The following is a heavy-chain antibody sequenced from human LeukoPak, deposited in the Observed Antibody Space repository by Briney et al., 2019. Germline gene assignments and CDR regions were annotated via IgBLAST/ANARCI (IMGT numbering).Heavy chain of an antibody. CDR1: GGSFSGYY. CDR3: ARSGGYYYDSRYYFDY. V-gene: IGHV4-34*01. J-gene: IGHJ4*02. D-gene: IGHD3-22*01. CDR2: INHSGST. Sequence: NTSETLSLTCAVYGGSFSGYYWSWIRQPPGKGLEWIGEINHSGSTNYNPSLKSRVTISVDTSKNQSSLKLSSVTAADTAVYYCARSGGYYYDSRYYFDYWGQGTLVTVSS.